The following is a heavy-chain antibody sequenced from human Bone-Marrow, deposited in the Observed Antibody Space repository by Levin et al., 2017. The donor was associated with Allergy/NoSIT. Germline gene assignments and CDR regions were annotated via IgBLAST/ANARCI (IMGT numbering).Heavy chain of an antibody. CDR2: IKQDGSEK. J-gene: IGHJ6*02. CDR3: AAYGDSAVRAGPRTPHYHWYGMDV. D-gene: IGHD4-17*01. CDR1: GLTFSTYW. V-gene: IGHV3-7*01. Sequence: ASVKVSCVGSGLTFSTYWMSWVRQAPGKGLEWVANIKQDGSEKYYVDSVKGRFTISRDNAKNSLYLQVNSLRVDDTAMYYCAAYGDSAVRAGPRTPHYHWYGMDVWGQGTTVTVSS.